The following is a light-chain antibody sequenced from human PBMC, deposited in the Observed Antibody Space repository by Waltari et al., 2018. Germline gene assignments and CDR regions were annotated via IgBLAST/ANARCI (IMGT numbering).Light chain of an antibody. CDR2: DAS. J-gene: IGKJ4*01. V-gene: IGKV3-11*01. CDR1: QSITNY. CDR3: QQRSKWPLT. Sequence: DIVLTQSPATLSLSPGERATLSCRAGQSITNYLAWYQLKPGQAPRLLIYDASNRATGIPARFSGSGSGTDFTLTISNVEPEDSAVYYCQQRSKWPLTFGGGTKVEIK.